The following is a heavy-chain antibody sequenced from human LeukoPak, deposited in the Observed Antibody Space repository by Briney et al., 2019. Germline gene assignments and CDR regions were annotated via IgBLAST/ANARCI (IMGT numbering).Heavy chain of an antibody. J-gene: IGHJ4*02. Sequence: SETLSLTCAVYGGSFSGYYWSWIRQPAGKGLEWIGRIYRSGGTNYNPSLKSRVTMSVDTSKNQFSLKLSSVTAADTAVYYCARANSYDSSGHYYEFDYWGQGTLVTVSS. CDR2: IYRSGGT. D-gene: IGHD3-22*01. CDR3: ARANSYDSSGHYYEFDY. CDR1: GGSFSGYY. V-gene: IGHV4-59*10.